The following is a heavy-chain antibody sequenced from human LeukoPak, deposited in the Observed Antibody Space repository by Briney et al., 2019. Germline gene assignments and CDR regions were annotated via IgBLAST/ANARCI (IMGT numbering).Heavy chain of an antibody. V-gene: IGHV3-30*04. CDR2: ISYDGSNK. Sequence: PGGSLRLSCAASGFTFSSYAMHWVRQAPGKGLEWVAVISYDGSNKYYADSVKGRFTISRDNAKNSLYLQMNSLRAEDTAVYYCASVSSGPPYWGQGTLVTVSS. CDR3: ASVSSGPPY. D-gene: IGHD6-19*01. CDR1: GFTFSSYA. J-gene: IGHJ4*02.